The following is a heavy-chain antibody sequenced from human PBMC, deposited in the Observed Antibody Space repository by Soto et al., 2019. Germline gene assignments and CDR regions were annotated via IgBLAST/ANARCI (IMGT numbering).Heavy chain of an antibody. J-gene: IGHJ4*02. D-gene: IGHD3-22*01. V-gene: IGHV3-23*01. CDR1: GFTFSSYA. CDR3: AKVSHDSNTDY. CDR2: IGSTGKSI. Sequence: GSLRLSCAVSGFTFSSYAMSWVRQAPGKGLEWVSSIGSTGKSIYYADSVKGRFTFSRDNSKDTLYLQMNSLTAGDTAVYYCAKVSHDSNTDYWGQGTLVTVSS.